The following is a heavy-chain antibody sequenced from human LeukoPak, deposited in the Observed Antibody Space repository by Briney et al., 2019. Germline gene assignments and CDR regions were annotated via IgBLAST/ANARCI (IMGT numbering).Heavy chain of an antibody. D-gene: IGHD6-6*01. CDR2: ISTYKGDT. V-gene: IGHV1-18*01. CDR1: GYTFTSYS. J-gene: IGHJ4*02. CDR3: AKDRWRDGSSSFDN. Sequence: ASEKVSCEASGYTFTSYSVNWVRQAPGQGLEWMGWISTYKGDTNSAQKFQGRVTMTTDTSTSTAYMELTSLRSDDTAVYYCAKDRWRDGSSSFDNWGQGTLVTVSS.